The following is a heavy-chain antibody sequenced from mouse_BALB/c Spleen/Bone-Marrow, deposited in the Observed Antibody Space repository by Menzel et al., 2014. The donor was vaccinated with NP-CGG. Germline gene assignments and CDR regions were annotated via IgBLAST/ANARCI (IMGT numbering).Heavy chain of an antibody. CDR3: ARIITVVVPPAY. CDR2: INPGSGGT. D-gene: IGHD1-1*01. J-gene: IGHJ3*01. CDR1: GYAFXNYL. V-gene: IGHV1-54*01. Sequence: QVQLQQSGAELVRPGTSVKVSCKASGYAFXNYLMEWVKQRPGQGLEWIGVINPGSGGTNYNEKLKGKATLTADKSSSTAYMQLSSLTSDDSAVYFCARIITVVVPPAYWGQGTLVTVSA.